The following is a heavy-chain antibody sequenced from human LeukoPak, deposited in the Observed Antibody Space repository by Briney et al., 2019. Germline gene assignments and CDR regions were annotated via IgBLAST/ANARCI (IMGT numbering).Heavy chain of an antibody. CDR2: IIPIFGTA. V-gene: IGHV1-69*05. Sequence: GASVKVSCKASGGTFSSYAISWVRQAPGQGLEWMGRIIPIFGTANYAQKFQGRVTITTDESTSTAYMELSSLRSEDTAVYYCARDRHRGYDILTGYYEVSEYFQHWGQGTLVTVSS. J-gene: IGHJ1*01. D-gene: IGHD3-9*01. CDR1: GGTFSSYA. CDR3: ARDRHRGYDILTGYYEVSEYFQH.